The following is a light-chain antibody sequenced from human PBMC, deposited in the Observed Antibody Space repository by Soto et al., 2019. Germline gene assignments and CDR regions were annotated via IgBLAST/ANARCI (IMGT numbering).Light chain of an antibody. V-gene: IGLV3-27*01. CDR2: KDS. CDR1: VLAKKY. CDR3: YSAADNNLGV. J-gene: IGLJ2*01. Sequence: YELTQPSSVSVSPGQTARITCSGDVLAKKYARWFQQKPGQAPVMVIYKDSERPSGIPERFSGSSSGTTVTLTISGAQVEDEADYYCYSAADNNLGVFGGGTKLTVL.